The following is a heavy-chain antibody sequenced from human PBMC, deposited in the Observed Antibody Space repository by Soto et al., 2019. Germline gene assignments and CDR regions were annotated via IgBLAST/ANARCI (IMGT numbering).Heavy chain of an antibody. CDR1: VFSVINYW. CDR3: AKDRGEEGLKFLEWFGGMDV. V-gene: IGHV3-74*01. J-gene: IGHJ6*02. D-gene: IGHD3-3*01. CDR2: IKSDGTT. Sequence: GWSLRLSCAASVFSVINYWMNWVRQAPGKGLVWVSHIKSDGTTSYADSVEGRFTVSRDDAKNTFYLQMNGLRAEDTAVYYCAKDRGEEGLKFLEWFGGMDVWGHGTTVTVSS.